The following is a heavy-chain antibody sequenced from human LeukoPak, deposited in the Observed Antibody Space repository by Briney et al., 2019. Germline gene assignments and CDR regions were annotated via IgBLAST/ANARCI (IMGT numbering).Heavy chain of an antibody. CDR1: GYTFTGYF. D-gene: IGHD3-22*01. CDR2: INPNSGGT. J-gene: IGHJ4*02. CDR3: ARDYYDSRGYLFG. V-gene: IGHV1-2*02. Sequence: GASVKVSCKASGYTFTGYFMHWVRQAPGQGLEWMGWINPNSGGTNYAQKFQGRVTMTRDTSISTAYMELSRLRSDDTAVYYCARDYYDSRGYLFGWGQGTLVSVSA.